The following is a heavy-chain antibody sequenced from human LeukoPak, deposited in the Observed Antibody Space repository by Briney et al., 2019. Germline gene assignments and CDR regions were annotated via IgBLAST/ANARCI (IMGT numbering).Heavy chain of an antibody. V-gene: IGHV3-7*01. CDR3: AREAAPWFGEPGLFDY. CDR1: GFTFSSYW. J-gene: IGHJ4*02. CDR2: IKQDGSEK. D-gene: IGHD3-10*01. Sequence: GGSLRLSCAASGFTFSSYWMSWVRQAPGKGLEWVANIKQDGSEKYYVDSVKGRFTISRDNAKNSLYLQMNSLRAEDTAVYYCAREAAPWFGEPGLFDYWGQGTLVTVSS.